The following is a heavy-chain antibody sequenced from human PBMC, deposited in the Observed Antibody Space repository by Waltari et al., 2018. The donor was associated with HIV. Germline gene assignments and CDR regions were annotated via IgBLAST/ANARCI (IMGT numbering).Heavy chain of an antibody. D-gene: IGHD6-19*01. Sequence: QVQLQVSGPGVVKPSETLSLICNVSGGTIATRDPFWCRLRQSPERKLVWVGSALYTRRPDLFTGQFVAKSSLKSRVALSVDTSKNQVSLRLTSVTAADTGLYYCVRHAAEFRPDFGWILAGVFEPWGLGTQVIVS. CDR3: VRHAAEFRPDFGWILAGVFEP. V-gene: IGHV4-39*01. CDR2: ALYTRRP. CDR1: GGTIATRDPF. J-gene: IGHJ1*01.